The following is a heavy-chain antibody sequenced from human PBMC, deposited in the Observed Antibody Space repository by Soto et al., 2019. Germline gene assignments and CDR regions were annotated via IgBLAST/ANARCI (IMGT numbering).Heavy chain of an antibody. D-gene: IGHD1-26*01. J-gene: IGHJ6*02. CDR3: ARDGREASGMDV. CDR2: IYYRGST. CDR1: GGSISSHY. Sequence: SETLSLTCTVSGGSISSHYWSWVRQAPGKGLEWIGHIYYRGSTTYNPSLRSRSTISVDTSNNQFSLKLDSVTTADTAVYYCARDGREASGMDVWGQGTKVTVSS. V-gene: IGHV4-59*11.